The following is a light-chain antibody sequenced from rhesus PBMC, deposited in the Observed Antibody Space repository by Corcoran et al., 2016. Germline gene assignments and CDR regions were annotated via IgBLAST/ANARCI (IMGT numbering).Light chain of an antibody. Sequence: DIQMTQSPSSLSASVGDTVTITCRASQGISSWLAWYQQKPGKAPKLLIYKASSLQSGVPSRFSGRGSGTDFTLTISRLQSEDFATYYCQQYSSRPLTFGGGTKVELK. J-gene: IGKJ4*01. CDR1: QGISSW. CDR2: KAS. V-gene: IGKV1-22*01. CDR3: QQYSSRPLT.